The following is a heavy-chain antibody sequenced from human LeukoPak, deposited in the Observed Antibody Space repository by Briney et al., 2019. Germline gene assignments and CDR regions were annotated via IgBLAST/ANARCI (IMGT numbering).Heavy chain of an antibody. CDR3: ARGIKVDTFYYFDY. D-gene: IGHD5-18*01. CDR1: GFTFSSYA. Sequence: AGGSLRLSCAASGFTFSSYAMHWVRQAPGKGLEYVSAISSNGGSTYYANSVKGRFTISRVNSKNTLYPQMGSLRAEDMAVYYCARGIKVDTFYYFDYWGQGTLVTVSS. CDR2: ISSNGGST. J-gene: IGHJ4*02. V-gene: IGHV3-64*01.